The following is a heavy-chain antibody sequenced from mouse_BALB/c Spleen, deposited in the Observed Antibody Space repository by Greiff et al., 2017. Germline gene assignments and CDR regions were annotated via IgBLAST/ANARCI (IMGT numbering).Heavy chain of an antibody. J-gene: IGHJ3*01. CDR3: AQGGYEGTWFAY. CDR2: IYPGDGDT. Sequence: QVQLKESGAELARPGASVKLSCKASGYTFTSYWMQWVKQRPGQGLEWIGAIYPGDGDTRYTQKFKGKATLTADKSSSTAYMQLSSLASEDSAVYYCAQGGYEGTWFAYWGQGTLVTVSA. D-gene: IGHD2-14*01. V-gene: IGHV1-87*01. CDR1: GYTFTSYW.